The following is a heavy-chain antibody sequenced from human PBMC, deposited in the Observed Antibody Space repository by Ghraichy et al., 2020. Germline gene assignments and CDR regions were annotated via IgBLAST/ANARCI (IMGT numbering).Heavy chain of an antibody. J-gene: IGHJ4*02. Sequence: GALRLSCEASGFTFSSHAMSWVRQAPGKGLEWVSAISGGGDITYYADSVKGRFTISRDNSKDTLYLQMKRLRAEDTAVYYCAKEVGYSSGWIDYWGQGTLVTVSS. CDR3: AKEVGYSSGWIDY. V-gene: IGHV3-23*01. CDR2: ISGGGDIT. CDR1: GFTFSSHA. D-gene: IGHD6-19*01.